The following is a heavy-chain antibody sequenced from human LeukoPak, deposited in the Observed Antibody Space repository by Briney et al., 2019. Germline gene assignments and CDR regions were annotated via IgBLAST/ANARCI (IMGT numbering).Heavy chain of an antibody. CDR1: RFTFSTYS. CDR2: ISSSSSYI. CDR3: ARVSGGIAAAGIYYGMDV. J-gene: IGHJ6*02. D-gene: IGHD6-13*01. V-gene: IGHV3-21*01. Sequence: GGSLRLSCAASRFTFSTYSMNWVRQAPGKGLEWVSSISSSSSYIYYADSVKGRFTISRDNAKNSLYLQMNSLRAEDTAVYYCARVSGGIAAAGIYYGMDVWGQGTTVTVSS.